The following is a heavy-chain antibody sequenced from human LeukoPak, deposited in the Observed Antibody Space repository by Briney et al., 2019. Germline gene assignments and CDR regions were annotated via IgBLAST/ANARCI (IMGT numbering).Heavy chain of an antibody. V-gene: IGHV3-48*04. D-gene: IGHD3-22*01. CDR2: ISSSSSTI. CDR1: GFTFSSYS. CDR3: ARDKLGYYDSSGYSSYYYYGMDV. Sequence: GGSLRLSCAASGFTFSSYSMNWVRQAPGKGLEWVSYISSSSSTIYYADSVKGRFTISRDNAKNSLYLQMNSLRAEDTAVYYCARDKLGYYDSSGYSSYYYYGMDVWGQGTTVTVSS. J-gene: IGHJ6*02.